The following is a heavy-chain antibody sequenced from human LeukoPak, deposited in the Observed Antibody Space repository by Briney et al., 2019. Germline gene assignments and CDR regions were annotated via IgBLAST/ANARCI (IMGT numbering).Heavy chain of an antibody. V-gene: IGHV4-59*06. CDR1: GGPFRISY. J-gene: IGHJ3*02. D-gene: IGHD3-22*01. Sequence: SETVSLTCTVSGGPFRISYGSGTASPPGKRREGLGYLYYSGSTYYNPSLKCRVTISVDTSKNQFSLKLSAVTAADTAVYYCARDPMPGYYDSSRGGVFDIWGQGTMVTVSS. CDR3: ARDPMPGYYDSSRGGVFDI. CDR2: LYYSGST.